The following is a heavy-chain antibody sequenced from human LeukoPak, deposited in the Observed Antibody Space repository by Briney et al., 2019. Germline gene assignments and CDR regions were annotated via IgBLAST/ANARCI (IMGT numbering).Heavy chain of an antibody. CDR3: ASPAYYDILTGYLDY. J-gene: IGHJ4*02. D-gene: IGHD3-9*01. Sequence: GGSLRLPCAASGFTFSSYAMHWVRQAPGKGLEWVAVISYDGSNKYYADSVKGRFTISRDNSKNTLYLQMNSLRAEDTAVYYCASPAYYDILTGYLDYWGQGTLVTVSS. V-gene: IGHV3-30-3*01. CDR1: GFTFSSYA. CDR2: ISYDGSNK.